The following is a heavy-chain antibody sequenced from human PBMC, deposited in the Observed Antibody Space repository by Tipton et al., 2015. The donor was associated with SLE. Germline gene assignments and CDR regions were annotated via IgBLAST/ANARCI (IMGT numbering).Heavy chain of an antibody. V-gene: IGHV7-4-1*02. Sequence: QLVQSGPEVKKPGASVKVSCKASGHTFSSYSINWVRQAPGQGLEWMGWINTNTGNPTYAQGFTGRFVFSLDTSVSTAYLQISSLKTEDTAVYYCASEYCSISSCYTSSFDYWGQGTLVTVSS. CDR3: ASEYCSISSCYTSSFDY. CDR2: INTNTGNP. J-gene: IGHJ4*02. CDR1: GHTFSSYS. D-gene: IGHD2-2*02.